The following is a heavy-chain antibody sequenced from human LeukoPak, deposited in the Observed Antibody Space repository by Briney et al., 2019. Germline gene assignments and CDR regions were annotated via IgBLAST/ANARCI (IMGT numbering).Heavy chain of an antibody. CDR2: IYTNGST. Sequence: SQTLSLTCTVSGGSISSGSYYWSWIRQPAGKGLEWIGHIYTNGSTNYNPSLKNRVIISVDMSKNQFSLKLRFVTAADTAVYYCARHRFASVVILDHWGQGALVTVSS. CDR1: GGSISSGSYY. CDR3: ARHRFASVVILDH. J-gene: IGHJ4*02. D-gene: IGHD3-22*01. V-gene: IGHV4-61*09.